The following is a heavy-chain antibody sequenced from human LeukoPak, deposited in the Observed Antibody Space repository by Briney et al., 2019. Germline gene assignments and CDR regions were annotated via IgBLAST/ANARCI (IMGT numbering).Heavy chain of an antibody. V-gene: IGHV1-2*02. Sequence: GASVKVSCKASGYTFTGYYMHWVRQAPGQGLEWMGWINPNSGGTNYARKFQGRVTMTRDTSISTAYMELSRLRSDDTAVYYCARDWYYYDSSGHHLGYWGQGTLVTVSS. CDR1: GYTFTGYY. J-gene: IGHJ4*02. CDR2: INPNSGGT. CDR3: ARDWYYYDSSGHHLGY. D-gene: IGHD3-22*01.